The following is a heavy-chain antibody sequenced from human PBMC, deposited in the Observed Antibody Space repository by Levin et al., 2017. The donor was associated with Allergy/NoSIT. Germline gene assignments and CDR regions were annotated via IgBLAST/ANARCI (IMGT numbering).Heavy chain of an antibody. J-gene: IGHJ4*02. CDR1: GFSFSHAW. Sequence: GESLKISCVASGFSFSHAWMTWVRQTPGKGLEWVGRIKSKADGGTTDYGAPVKGRFTISRDDSESTVYLQMNSLKAEDTAVYYCAAQGLRIAAAVEDHWGQGTLITVSA. CDR3: AAQGLRIAAAVEDH. CDR2: IKSKADGGTT. D-gene: IGHD6-13*01. V-gene: IGHV3-15*01.